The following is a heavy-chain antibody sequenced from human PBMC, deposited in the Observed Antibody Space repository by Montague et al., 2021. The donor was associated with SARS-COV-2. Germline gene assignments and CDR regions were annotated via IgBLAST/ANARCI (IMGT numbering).Heavy chain of an antibody. J-gene: IGHJ4*02. CDR3: VRDTGSAQAGFDA. D-gene: IGHD4-17*01. CDR2: TNYRSKWTS. CDR1: GDSVWSNTAA. Sequence: CAISGDSVWSNTAAGTWIRQSPSGGLEWLGRTNYRSKWTSDYATSVEGRISIDPDTSKNQFFLHLRSVTPEDTGVYYCVRDTGSAQAGFDAWGQGTLVTVSS. V-gene: IGHV6-1*01.